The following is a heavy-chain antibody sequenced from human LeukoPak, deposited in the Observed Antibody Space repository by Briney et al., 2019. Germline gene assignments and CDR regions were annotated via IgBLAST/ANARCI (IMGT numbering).Heavy chain of an antibody. CDR2: INPNSGGT. J-gene: IGHJ4*02. Sequence: ASVKVSCKASGSTFTGYYMHWVRQAPGQGLEWMGWINPNSGGTNYAQKFQGRVTMTRDTSISTAYMELSRLRSDDTAVYYCARDLYGGNSEFYFDYWGQGTLVTVSS. CDR1: GSTFTGYY. V-gene: IGHV1-2*02. CDR3: ARDLYGGNSEFYFDY. D-gene: IGHD4-23*01.